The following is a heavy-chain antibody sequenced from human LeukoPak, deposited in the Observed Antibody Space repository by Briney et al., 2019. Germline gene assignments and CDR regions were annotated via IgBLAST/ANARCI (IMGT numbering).Heavy chain of an antibody. CDR1: GGSFSGYY. D-gene: IGHD3-3*01. J-gene: IGHJ4*02. CDR3: ARGATYYDFWSGYSDFDY. CDR2: INHSGST. V-gene: IGHV4-34*01. Sequence: SETLSLTCAVYGGSFSGYYWSWIRQPPGKGLEWIGEINHSGSTNYNPSLKSRVTISVDTSKNQSSLKLSSVTAADTAVYYCARGATYYDFWSGYSDFDYWGQGTLVTVSS.